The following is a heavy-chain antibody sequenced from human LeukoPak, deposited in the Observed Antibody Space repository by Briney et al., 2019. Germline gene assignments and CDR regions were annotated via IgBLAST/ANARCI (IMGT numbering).Heavy chain of an antibody. CDR2: IYSGGST. Sequence: GGSLGLLRAFWVLPDRRSYKIGARRAPGKGLEWVSVIYSGGSTYYADSVTGRFTISRDNSKNTLYLQMNGLRDEDTAVYYCARARGSQRYFDLWGRGTLVTVSS. CDR3: ARARGSQRYFDL. D-gene: IGHD1-26*01. V-gene: IGHV3-53*01. J-gene: IGHJ2*01. CDR1: VLPDRRSY.